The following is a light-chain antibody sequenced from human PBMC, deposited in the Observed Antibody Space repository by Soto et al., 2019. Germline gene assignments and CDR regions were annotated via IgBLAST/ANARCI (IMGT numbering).Light chain of an antibody. CDR2: AAS. CDR3: QQSYSVPYT. V-gene: IGKV1-39*01. CDR1: QSISTY. J-gene: IGKJ2*01. Sequence: DIQMTQSPSSLSPSVGDRVTVTCRASQSISTYLNWYQQKAGEAPKLLIYAASSLQSGVPSRFSGSGSGTDFTLTISSLQPEDFATYFCQQSYSVPYTFGQGTKLEIK.